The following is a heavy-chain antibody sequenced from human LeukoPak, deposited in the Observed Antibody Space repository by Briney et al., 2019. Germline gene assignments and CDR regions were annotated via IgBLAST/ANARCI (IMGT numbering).Heavy chain of an antibody. CDR3: ARPMRSGWLPYFDY. J-gene: IGHJ4*02. D-gene: IGHD6-19*01. V-gene: IGHV3-21*04. Sequence: GGSLRLSCAASGFTFSSYSMNWVRQAPGKGLEWVSSISSSSSYIYYADSVKGRFTISRDNAKKSLYLHMSSLRAEDTAVYYCARPMRSGWLPYFDYWGQGALVTVSS. CDR1: GFTFSSYS. CDR2: ISSSSSYI.